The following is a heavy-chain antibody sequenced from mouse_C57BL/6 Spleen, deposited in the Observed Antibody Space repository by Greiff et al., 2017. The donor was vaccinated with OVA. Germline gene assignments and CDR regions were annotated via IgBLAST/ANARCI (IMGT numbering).Heavy chain of an antibody. Sequence: QVQLQQSGAELVRPGASVKMSCKASGYTFTSYNMHWVKQTPKQGLEWIGAIYPGNGDTYYTQKFKGKATLTVDTSSSTAYMQLSSLTSEDSAVYYGARPLITTGESYFDYWGQGTTLTVSS. J-gene: IGHJ2*01. D-gene: IGHD1-1*01. CDR2: IYPGNGDT. V-gene: IGHV1-12*01. CDR1: GYTFTSYN. CDR3: ARPLITTGESYFDY.